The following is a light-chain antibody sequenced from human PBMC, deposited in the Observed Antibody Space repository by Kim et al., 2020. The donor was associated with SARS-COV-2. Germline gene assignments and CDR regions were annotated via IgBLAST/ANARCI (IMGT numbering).Light chain of an antibody. CDR1: QSVSSNY. Sequence: LSPGRRAALPCRASQSVSSNYLAWYQQKPGQAPRLLIYGASNRATGIPDRFSGSGSGTDFTLTISSLEPEDFAVYYCQQYGSSPYTFGQGTKLEI. V-gene: IGKV3-20*01. CDR2: GAS. J-gene: IGKJ2*01. CDR3: QQYGSSPYT.